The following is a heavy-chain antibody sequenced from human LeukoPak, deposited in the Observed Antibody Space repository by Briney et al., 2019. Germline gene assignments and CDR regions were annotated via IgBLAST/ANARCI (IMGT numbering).Heavy chain of an antibody. V-gene: IGHV3-21*01. CDR3: ASSLAYCSGGSCYAAVDAFDI. CDR1: GFIFSSYS. D-gene: IGHD2-15*01. J-gene: IGHJ3*02. Sequence: PGGSLRLSCAASGFIFSSYSMNWVRQAPGKGLEWVSSISSSSTYIYYADSVKGRFTISRDNAKNSLYLQMNSLRAEDTAVYYCASSLAYCSGGSCYAAVDAFDIWGQGTMVTVSS. CDR2: ISSSSTYI.